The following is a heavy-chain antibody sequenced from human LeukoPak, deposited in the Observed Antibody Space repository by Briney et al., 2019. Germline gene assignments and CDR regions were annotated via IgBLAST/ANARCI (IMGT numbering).Heavy chain of an antibody. CDR1: VDTFNIYA. V-gene: IGHV3-23*01. CDR3: AKYYYDSSGYYDAAPLDS. Sequence: GGSLRLSCAASVDTFNIYAMSSVRQAPGKGLEWVSSISGSGYSTYYADSVEGRFTISRDNFKSTLFLQMISLRAEDTAVYSCAKYYYDSSGYYDAAPLDSWGQGTLVTVFS. J-gene: IGHJ4*02. D-gene: IGHD3-22*01. CDR2: ISGSGYST.